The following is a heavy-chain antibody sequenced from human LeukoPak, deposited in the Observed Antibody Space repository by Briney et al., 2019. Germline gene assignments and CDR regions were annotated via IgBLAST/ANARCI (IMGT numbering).Heavy chain of an antibody. CDR1: GFTFNSYT. CDR2: IRSNSRGI. V-gene: IGHV3-21*06. CDR3: ATDSSGHRGELLPQQ. J-gene: IGHJ4*02. Sequence: GGSLRLSCAASGFTFNSYTMNWVRQAPGKGLESVSSIRSNSRGINYADSVKGRFTISRDNDKNTVFLEMNSLRAEDTAVYYCATDSSGHRGELLPQQWGQGTLVTVSS. D-gene: IGHD3-10*01.